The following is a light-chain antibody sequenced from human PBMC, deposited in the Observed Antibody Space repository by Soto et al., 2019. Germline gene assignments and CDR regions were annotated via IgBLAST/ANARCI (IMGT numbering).Light chain of an antibody. CDR2: SNN. CDR3: AAWDDSLNGPGVV. Sequence: VLTQPPSASGTPGQRVTISCSGSSSNIGSNTVNWYQHLPGTAPKLLIYSNNQRPSGVPDRFSGSKSGTSASLAISGLQSEDEADYYCAAWDDSLNGPGVVFGGGTQLTVL. J-gene: IGLJ2*01. V-gene: IGLV1-44*01. CDR1: SSNIGSNT.